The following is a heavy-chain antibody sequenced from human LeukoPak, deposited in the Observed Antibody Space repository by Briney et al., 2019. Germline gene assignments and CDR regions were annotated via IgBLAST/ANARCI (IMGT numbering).Heavy chain of an antibody. D-gene: IGHD1-26*01. V-gene: IGHV1-18*01. CDR3: ARDDVGATRGWFDP. CDR1: GYTFISYG. Sequence: ASVKVSCKASGYTFISYGISWVRQAPGQGLEWMGWINTYNGNTDYAQKLQGRVTMTTDTSTSTAYMELRSLRSDDTAVYYCARDDVGATRGWFDPWGQGTLVTVSS. J-gene: IGHJ5*02. CDR2: INTYNGNT.